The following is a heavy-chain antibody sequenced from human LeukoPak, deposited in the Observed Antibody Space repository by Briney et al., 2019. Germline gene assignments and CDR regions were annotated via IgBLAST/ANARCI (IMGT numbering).Heavy chain of an antibody. Sequence: SETLSLTCSVSGYSISSGYYWGWIRQPPGKGLEWIGNIFHTGDTQYNPSLQSRVTLSVDTSKNHFSLTLNAVTAADTAVYHCASYSGIYSAFEIWSQGTLVTVSS. V-gene: IGHV4-38-2*02. J-gene: IGHJ3*02. D-gene: IGHD1-26*01. CDR2: IFHTGDT. CDR3: ASYSGIYSAFEI. CDR1: GYSISSGYY.